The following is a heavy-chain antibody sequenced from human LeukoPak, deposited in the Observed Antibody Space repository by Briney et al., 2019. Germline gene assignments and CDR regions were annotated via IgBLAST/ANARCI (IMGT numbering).Heavy chain of an antibody. CDR2: ISGSGGST. CDR1: GFTFNTYS. D-gene: IGHD4-17*01. CDR3: ARVLNFSRGTVTPLSNWYFDL. J-gene: IGHJ2*01. Sequence: PGGSLRLSCAASGFTFNTYSMNWVRQAPGKGLEWVSSISGSGGSTFYADSVKGRFTISRENARNSFYLQMNSLRAGDTAVYYCARVLNFSRGTVTPLSNWYFDLWGRGTLVTVS. V-gene: IGHV3-21*01.